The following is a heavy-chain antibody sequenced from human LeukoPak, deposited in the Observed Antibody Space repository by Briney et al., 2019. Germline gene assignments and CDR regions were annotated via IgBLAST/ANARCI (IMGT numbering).Heavy chain of an antibody. D-gene: IGHD1-14*01. CDR1: GASVTSDH. V-gene: IGHV4-59*08. CDR2: IHYSGYI. Sequence: PSETLSLTCTVSGASVTSDHWSWLRQPPEKGLEWIAYIHYSGYINYNPSLRGRSTISLDTSKNQMSLRLNSVTAADTAVYYCARHTPERTGGDFYYWGQGMLVTVSS. CDR3: ARHTPERTGGDFYY. J-gene: IGHJ4*02.